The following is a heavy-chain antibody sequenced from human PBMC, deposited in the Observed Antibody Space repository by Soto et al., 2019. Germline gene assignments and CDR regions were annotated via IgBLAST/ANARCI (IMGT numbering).Heavy chain of an antibody. CDR2: ISSTTNYI. CDR3: ARESEDLTSNFDY. V-gene: IGHV3-21*01. CDR1: GFTFTRYS. Sequence: LRLSCAASGFTFTRYSMNWVRQAPGKGLEWVSSISSTTNYIYYADSMKGRFTVSRDNAKNSVYLEMNSLSAEDTAVYYCARESEDLTSNFDYWGQGTLVTVSS. J-gene: IGHJ4*02.